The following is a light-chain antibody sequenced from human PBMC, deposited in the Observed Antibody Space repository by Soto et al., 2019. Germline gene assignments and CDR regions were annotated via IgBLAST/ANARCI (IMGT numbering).Light chain of an antibody. CDR2: AAS. V-gene: IGKV1-12*01. CDR3: QQAFSFPLT. Sequence: DIQMTQSPSSVSASVGDRVTITCRASQVIGTWLAWFQQRPGKAPKLLISAASSLRSGVPTRFSGSGSGTDFXLTISSLQPEDFATYYCQQAFSFPLTFGGGTKVDIK. CDR1: QVIGTW. J-gene: IGKJ4*01.